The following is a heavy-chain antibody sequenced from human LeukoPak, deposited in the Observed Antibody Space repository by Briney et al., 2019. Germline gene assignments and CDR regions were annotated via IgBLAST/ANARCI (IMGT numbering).Heavy chain of an antibody. D-gene: IGHD2-15*01. Sequence: PSETLSLTCAVYGGSFSGYYWSWIRQPPGKGLEWIGEINHSGSTNYNPSLKSRVTISVDTSKNQFSLKLSSVTAADTAVYYCASPYCSGGSCHFDYWGQGTLVTVSS. CDR3: ASPYCSGGSCHFDY. CDR2: INHSGST. V-gene: IGHV4-34*01. J-gene: IGHJ4*02. CDR1: GGSFSGYY.